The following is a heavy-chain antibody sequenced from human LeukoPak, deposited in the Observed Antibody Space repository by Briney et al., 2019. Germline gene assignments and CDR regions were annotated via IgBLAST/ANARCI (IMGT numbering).Heavy chain of an antibody. CDR1: GFTFSSYA. Sequence: GESLRLSCAASGFTFSSYAMSWVRQAPGKGLEWVSGISDSGGTTYYADSVKGRFTISRDNSKNTMYLQMNSLRAEDTAVYYCAKRPYSSGYYYFDYWGQGTLVTVSS. D-gene: IGHD3-22*01. V-gene: IGHV3-23*01. CDR3: AKRPYSSGYYYFDY. J-gene: IGHJ4*02. CDR2: ISDSGGTT.